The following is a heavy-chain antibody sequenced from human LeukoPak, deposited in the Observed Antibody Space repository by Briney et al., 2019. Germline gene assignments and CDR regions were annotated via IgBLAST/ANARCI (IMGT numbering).Heavy chain of an antibody. CDR2: IKQDGSEK. J-gene: IGHJ4*02. V-gene: IGHV3-7*01. CDR1: GFTFSSYW. D-gene: IGHD4-17*01. Sequence: GGSLRLSCAASGFTFSSYWMSWVRQAPGKGLEWVANIKQDGSEKNYVDSVKGRFTISRDNAKNSLYLQMNSLRAEDTAVYYCARDSHDYGDSLRVDYWGQGALVTVSS. CDR3: ARDSHDYGDSLRVDY.